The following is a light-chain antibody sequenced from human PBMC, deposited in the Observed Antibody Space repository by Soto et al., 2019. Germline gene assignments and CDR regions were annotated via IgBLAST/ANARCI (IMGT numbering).Light chain of an antibody. Sequence: QAVVTQPPSVSGAPGQRVTISCTGSTSNIGAGYDVHWYQQLPGTAPKLLIYGNSIRPSGVPDRFSGSKSGSSASLAITGLQAEDEADYYCQSYDSSLSDSTVFGGGTKVTVL. V-gene: IGLV1-40*01. CDR2: GNS. J-gene: IGLJ2*01. CDR1: TSNIGAGYD. CDR3: QSYDSSLSDSTV.